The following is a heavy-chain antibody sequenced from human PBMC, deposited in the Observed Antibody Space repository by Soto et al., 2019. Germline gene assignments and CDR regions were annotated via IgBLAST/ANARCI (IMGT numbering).Heavy chain of an antibody. CDR1: VYSFTCYW. CDR3: ARTSVAGKYYDGVDV. D-gene: IGHD6-13*01. CDR2: IYPGDSDT. V-gene: IGHV5-51*01. Sequence: PGESLKISCKGSVYSFTCYWIGWVRQMPGKGLEWMGIIYPGDSDTRYSPSFQGQVTISADKSISTAYLQWSSLKASDTAMYYCARTSVAGKYYDGVDVWGQGTTVTVSS. J-gene: IGHJ6*02.